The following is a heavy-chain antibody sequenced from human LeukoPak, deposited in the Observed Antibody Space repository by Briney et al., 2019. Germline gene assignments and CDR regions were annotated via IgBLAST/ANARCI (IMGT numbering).Heavy chain of an antibody. J-gene: IGHJ4*02. CDR3: ARWDRVAVAGRGGFDY. CDR1: GGSISSSCCY. V-gene: IGHV4-39*01. CDR2: IYNSGSGGA. D-gene: IGHD6-19*01. Sequence: PSETLSLTCSVSGGSISSSCCYWGWIRQPPGKGLEWIASIYNSGSGGAIYNPSLKSRVTISVDTSKNQFSLKLSSVTAADTAVYYCARWDRVAVAGRGGFDYWGQGTLVTVSS.